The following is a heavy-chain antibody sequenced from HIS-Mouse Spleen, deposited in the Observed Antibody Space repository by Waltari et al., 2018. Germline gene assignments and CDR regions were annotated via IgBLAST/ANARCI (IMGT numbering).Heavy chain of an antibody. CDR2: IYYSGST. CDR3: AREIPYSSSWYDWYFDL. CDR1: CGSLSSSSYY. D-gene: IGHD6-13*01. J-gene: IGHJ2*01. V-gene: IGHV4-39*07. Sequence: QLQLQESGPGLVTPSETLSLTCTVSCGSLSSSSYYWGWIRQPPGKGLAWIGSIYYSGSTYYNPSLKSRVTISVDTSKIQFSLKLSSVTAADTAVYYCAREIPYSSSWYDWYFDLWGRGTLVTVSS.